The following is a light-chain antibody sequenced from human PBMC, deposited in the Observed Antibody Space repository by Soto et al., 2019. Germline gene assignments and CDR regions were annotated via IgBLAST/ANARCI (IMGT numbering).Light chain of an antibody. CDR1: QTISSW. CDR2: KAS. V-gene: IGKV1-5*03. J-gene: IGKJ4*01. CDR3: QQSYSALVT. Sequence: DIQMTQSPSTLSGSVGDRVTITCRASQTISSWLAWYQQKPGKAPKLLIYKASTLQTGVPSRFSGSGSGTDFSLTISSLQPEDFATYYCQQSYSALVTFGGGTKVQI.